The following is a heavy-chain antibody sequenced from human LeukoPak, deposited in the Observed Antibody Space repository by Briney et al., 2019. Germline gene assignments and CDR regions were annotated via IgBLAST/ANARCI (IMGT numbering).Heavy chain of an antibody. Sequence: SVKVSCKASGGTFSIYAISWVRQAPGQGLEWMGGIIPIFGTANYAQKFQGRITITADESTSTAYMELSSLRSDDTAVYYCARGYDSSGYLGYWGQGTLVTVSS. V-gene: IGHV1-69*01. CDR3: ARGYDSSGYLGY. CDR1: GGTFSIYA. J-gene: IGHJ4*02. D-gene: IGHD3-22*01. CDR2: IIPIFGTA.